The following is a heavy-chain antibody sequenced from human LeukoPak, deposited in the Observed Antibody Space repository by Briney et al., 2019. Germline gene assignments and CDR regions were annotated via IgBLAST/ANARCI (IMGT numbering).Heavy chain of an antibody. J-gene: IGHJ4*02. Sequence: ASVKVSCKASGYTFTGYYMHWVRQAPGQGLEWMGWINPNSGGTNYAQKFQGRVTMTRDTSISTAYMELSRLRSDDTAVYYCARVLSSSWYYFDYWGQGTLVTVSS. V-gene: IGHV1-2*02. CDR2: INPNSGGT. CDR3: ARVLSSSWYYFDY. D-gene: IGHD6-13*01. CDR1: GYTFTGYY.